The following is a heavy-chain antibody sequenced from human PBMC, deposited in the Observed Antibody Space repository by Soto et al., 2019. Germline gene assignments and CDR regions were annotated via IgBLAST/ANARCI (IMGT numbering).Heavy chain of an antibody. CDR3: ACRTGIAAAGNRKPFDY. Sequence: NPSETLALTCTVSGGSISSYYWSWIRQPPGKGLEWIGYIYYSGSTNYNPSLKSRVTISVDTSKNQFSLKLSSVTAADTAVYYCACRTGIAAAGNRKPFDYWGQGTLVTGSS. V-gene: IGHV4-59*12. CDR2: IYYSGST. CDR1: GGSISSYY. J-gene: IGHJ4*02. D-gene: IGHD6-13*01.